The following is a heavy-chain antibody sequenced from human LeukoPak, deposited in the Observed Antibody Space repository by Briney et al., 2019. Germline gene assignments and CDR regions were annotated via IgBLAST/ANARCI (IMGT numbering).Heavy chain of an antibody. V-gene: IGHV3-23*01. D-gene: IGHD3-10*02. J-gene: IGHJ4*02. CDR3: AKGSYYYVSADYFDY. Sequence: PGGSLRLSCAASGFTFSSYAMSWVRQAPGKGLEWVSTLSGSGGNTYYADSVKGRVTISRDNSKNTLYLQMNSLRAEDTAVYHCAKGSYYYVSADYFDYWGQGTLVTVSS. CDR2: LSGSGGNT. CDR1: GFTFSSYA.